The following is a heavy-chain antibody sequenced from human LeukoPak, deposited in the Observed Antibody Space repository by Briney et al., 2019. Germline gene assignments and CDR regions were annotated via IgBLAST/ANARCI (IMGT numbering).Heavy chain of an antibody. V-gene: IGHV3-48*02. CDR3: ARRERSGWYWVY. Sequence: PGGSLRLSCAASGFTFSTYSMNWVRQAPGKGLEWVSYISSTSNTIYYADSVKGRFTISRDNAKNSLDLQMNSLRDEDTAVYYCARRERSGWYWVYWGQGDLVTVSS. CDR1: GFTFSTYS. CDR2: ISSTSNTI. D-gene: IGHD6-19*01. J-gene: IGHJ4*02.